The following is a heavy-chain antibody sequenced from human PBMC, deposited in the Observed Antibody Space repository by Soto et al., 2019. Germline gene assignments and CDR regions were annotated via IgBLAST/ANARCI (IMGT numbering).Heavy chain of an antibody. CDR1: GFTFSSYS. V-gene: IGHV3-21*01. CDR2: ISSSSSYI. J-gene: IGHJ4*02. CDR3: ARDGYGSGSYYPFDY. Sequence: EVQLVESGGGLVKPGGSLRLSCAASGFTFSSYSMNWVRQAPGKGLEWVSSISSSSSYIYYADSVKGRFTISRDNAKNSLYLQMNSLRAEDTAVYYWARDGYGSGSYYPFDYWGQGTLVTVSS. D-gene: IGHD3-10*01.